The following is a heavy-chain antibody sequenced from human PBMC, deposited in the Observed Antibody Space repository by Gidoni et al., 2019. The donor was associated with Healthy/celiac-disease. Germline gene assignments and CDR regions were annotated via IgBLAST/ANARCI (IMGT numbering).Heavy chain of an antibody. D-gene: IGHD3-9*01. CDR3: AKVGDYDILTGYYPFYFDY. J-gene: IGHJ4*02. CDR1: GFTFSSYA. V-gene: IGHV3-23*01. CDR2: ISGSGGST. Sequence: EVQLLESGGGLVQPGGSLRLSCAASGFTFSSYAMSWVRQAPGKGLEWVSAISGSGGSTYHADSVKGRFTISRDNSKNTLYLQMNSLRAEDTAVYYCAKVGDYDILTGYYPFYFDYWGQGTLVTVSS.